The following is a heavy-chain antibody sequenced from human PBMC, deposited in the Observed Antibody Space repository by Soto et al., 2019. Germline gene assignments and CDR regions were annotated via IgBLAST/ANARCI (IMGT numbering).Heavy chain of an antibody. V-gene: IGHV4-30-2*01. D-gene: IGHD1-7*01. CDR1: GGSISSGGYA. Sequence: QMRLQESGSGLVKPSQTLSLTCAVSGGSISSGGYAWNWIRQPPGKGLEWIGYIYHSGYTSYNPSLQHRVTISVDKSKNQFSLNLSFVTAADTAVYYCARDSLTGNYFDPWGQGTLVTVSS. CDR3: ARDSLTGNYFDP. J-gene: IGHJ5*02. CDR2: IYHSGYT.